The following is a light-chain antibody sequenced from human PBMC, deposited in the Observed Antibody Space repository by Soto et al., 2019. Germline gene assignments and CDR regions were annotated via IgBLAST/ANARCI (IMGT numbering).Light chain of an antibody. J-gene: IGKJ1*01. CDR3: QQYGSSRRT. CDR1: QSVTSNF. CDR2: GAS. Sequence: EIVLTQSPGTLSLSPGERATLSCRASQSVTSNFLAWYQQKPGQAPRLLIYGASNRATGIPDRFSGSGSGTDFTLTISRLEPEDFVVYYCQQYGSSRRTFGQGTKVEIK. V-gene: IGKV3-20*01.